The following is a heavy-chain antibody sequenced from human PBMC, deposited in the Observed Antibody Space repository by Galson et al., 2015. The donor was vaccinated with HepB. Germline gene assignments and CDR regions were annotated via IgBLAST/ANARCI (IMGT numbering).Heavy chain of an antibody. CDR2: ISDSGAGT. D-gene: IGHD2-2*01. V-gene: IGHV3-23*01. CDR1: GFTFSSYA. J-gene: IGHJ5*02. CDR3: VRQVPSALGGWFDP. Sequence: LRLSCAASGFTFSSYATSWVRQAPGKGLEWVSSISDSGAGTNYADSVKGRFTISRDNSKKTLYLQMNSLRGDDTAMYSSVRQVPSALGGWFDPWGQGTLVTVS.